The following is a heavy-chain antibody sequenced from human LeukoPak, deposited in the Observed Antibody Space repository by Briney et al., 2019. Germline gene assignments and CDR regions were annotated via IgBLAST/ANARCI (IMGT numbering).Heavy chain of an antibody. V-gene: IGHV1-46*01. CDR2: INPSGGTT. Sequence: ASVKVSCKASGYTFTNYYMHWVRQAPGQGLEWMGIINPSGGTTTYAQNFQGRVTMTRDTSTTTVYMELSSLRYEDTAVYYCASYSGSYSFDYWGQGTLVTVSS. CDR1: GYTFTNYY. CDR3: ASYSGSYSFDY. D-gene: IGHD1-26*01. J-gene: IGHJ4*02.